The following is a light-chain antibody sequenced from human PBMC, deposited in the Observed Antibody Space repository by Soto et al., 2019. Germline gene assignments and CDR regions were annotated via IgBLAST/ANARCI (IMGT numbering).Light chain of an antibody. J-gene: IGKJ1*01. CDR3: QQYRSWPRT. CDR2: GAS. V-gene: IGKV3-15*01. Sequence: EIVLTQSPATLSVSPGERVTLSCMASQSVDINLAWYQQKPGQAPRLLIYGASTRATDMSGTFSGRGSGTEFTLTISNVRPEDFAVYYCQQYRSWPRTFGQGTKVEIK. CDR1: QSVDIN.